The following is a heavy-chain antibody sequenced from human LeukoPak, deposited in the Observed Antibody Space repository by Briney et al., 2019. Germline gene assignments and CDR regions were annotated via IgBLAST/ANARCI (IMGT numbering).Heavy chain of an antibody. CDR1: GFTFSSYS. CDR3: ARASWISTADAVC. V-gene: IGHV3-21*01. CDR2: ISSSSSYI. D-gene: IGHD2-2*03. J-gene: IGHJ4*02. Sequence: PGGSLRLSCAASGFTFSSYSMNWVRQAPGKGLEWVSSISSSSSYIYYADSVKGRFTISRDNAKNSLYLQMNSLRAEDTAVYYCARASWISTADAVCWGQGTQVTVSS.